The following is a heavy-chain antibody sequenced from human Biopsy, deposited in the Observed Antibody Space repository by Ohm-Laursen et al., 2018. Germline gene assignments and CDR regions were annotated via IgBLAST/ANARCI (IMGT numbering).Heavy chain of an antibody. CDR2: INCKTGAT. D-gene: IGHD2-8*01. J-gene: IGHJ4*02. CDR3: ARDPLNGHKHFDY. CDR1: FYTFTDYN. V-gene: IGHV1-2*02. Sequence: AASVKVSCKVSFYTFTDYNIHWMRQAPGQGLEWLGYINCKTGATNYAQKFQGAVTMTRDTSISTAYLALGSLRSADTAIYYCARDPLNGHKHFDYWGQGSLVTVSS.